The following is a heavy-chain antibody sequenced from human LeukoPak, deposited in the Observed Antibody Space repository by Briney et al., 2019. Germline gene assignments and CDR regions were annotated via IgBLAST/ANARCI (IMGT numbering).Heavy chain of an antibody. CDR1: GDSITSGDSY. CDR2: IYTSGST. V-gene: IGHV4-61*02. CDR3: AREYSH. Sequence: PSETLSLTCSVSGDSITSGDSYWTWIQQPAGRGLEWIGLIYTSGSTKYNPSLKSRITMSLDTSKNQISLQLNSVTAADTAVYYGAREYSHWGQGTLVTVSS. J-gene: IGHJ4*02. D-gene: IGHD5-12*01.